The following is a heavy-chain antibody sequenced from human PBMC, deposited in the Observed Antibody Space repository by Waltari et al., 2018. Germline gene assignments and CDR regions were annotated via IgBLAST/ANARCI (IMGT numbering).Heavy chain of an antibody. V-gene: IGHV1-46*01. CDR3: ARGGYSGSYYKFDP. CDR2: IDPSGQST. Sequence: QVQLVQSGAEVKKPGASVNISCKASGYTSITYYIHWVRQAPGQGLEWMGKIDPSGQSTSYGQKLQCRVTMTRDTSTSTAYMELSGLRSEDTAVYYCARGGYSGSYYKFDPWGQGTLVIVAS. J-gene: IGHJ5*01. D-gene: IGHD1-26*01. CDR1: GYTSITYY.